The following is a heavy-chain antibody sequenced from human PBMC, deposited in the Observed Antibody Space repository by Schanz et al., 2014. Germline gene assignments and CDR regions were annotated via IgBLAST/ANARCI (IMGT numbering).Heavy chain of an antibody. D-gene: IGHD7-27*01. CDR2: ISGSGDNT. CDR3: ARENLNWEAFDI. CDR1: GLTFSNHA. V-gene: IGHV3-23*04. Sequence: VQLVESGGGVVQPGGSLRLSCAASGLTFSNHAMSWVRQAPGKGLEWVSAISGSGDNTFYADSVRGRFTISRDNAKNSLYLEMTSLRGEDTAVYYCARENLNWEAFDIWGQGTVVTVSS. J-gene: IGHJ3*02.